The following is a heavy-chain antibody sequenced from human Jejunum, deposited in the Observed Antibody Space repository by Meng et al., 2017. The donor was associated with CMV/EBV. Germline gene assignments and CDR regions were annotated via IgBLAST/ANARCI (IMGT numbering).Heavy chain of an antibody. Sequence: SGGSVTSDEYYRSWIRQPPGKGLESIGFIHYSGSANYNPSLMSRVTISLDTSKNQFSLRLTSVTAADTAVYYCATSPGYPREFGYWGQGTLVTVSS. CDR1: GGSVTSDEYY. J-gene: IGHJ4*02. D-gene: IGHD3-10*01. CDR3: ATSPGYPREFGY. CDR2: IHYSGSA. V-gene: IGHV4-61*08.